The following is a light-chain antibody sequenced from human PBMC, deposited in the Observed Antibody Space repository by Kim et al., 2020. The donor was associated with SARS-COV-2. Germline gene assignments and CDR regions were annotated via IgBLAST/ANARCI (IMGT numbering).Light chain of an antibody. CDR3: QQANSYPFT. V-gene: IGKV1-9*01. J-gene: IGKJ3*01. Sequence: ASVGDRVTITCRASQGISSYLAWYQQKPGKAPKLLIYAASTLQSGGPSRFSGSGSGTDFTLTISSLQPEDFATYYCQQANSYPFTFGPGTKVDIK. CDR2: AAS. CDR1: QGISSY.